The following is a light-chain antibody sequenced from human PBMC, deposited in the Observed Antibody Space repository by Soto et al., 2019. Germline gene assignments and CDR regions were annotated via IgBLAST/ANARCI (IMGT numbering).Light chain of an antibody. CDR1: SSDIGGYKY. CDR2: YVI. Sequence: QSALTQPASVSGSPGQSITISCTGRSSDIGGYKYVSWYKHHPGKAPQLIMFYVINRPSGVSNRFSGSKSGNTASLTIFGLQAEEEADYYCFSYPSSPMYGFGPGTKGTVL. V-gene: IGLV2-14*03. CDR3: FSYPSSPMYG. J-gene: IGLJ1*01.